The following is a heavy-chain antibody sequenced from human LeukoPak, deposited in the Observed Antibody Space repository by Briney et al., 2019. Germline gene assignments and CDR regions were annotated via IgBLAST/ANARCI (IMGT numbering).Heavy chain of an antibody. D-gene: IGHD6-13*01. CDR3: ARRGSSWSQGMDV. V-gene: IGHV5-51*01. J-gene: IGHJ6*02. CDR2: IYPGDSDT. CDR1: GYSFSSYW. Sequence: GESLKISCKGSGYSFSSYWIGWVRQMPGKGLERMGIIYPGDSDTRYSPSFQGQVTISADKSISTAYLQWSSLKASDTAMYYCARRGSSWSQGMDVWGQGTTVTVSS.